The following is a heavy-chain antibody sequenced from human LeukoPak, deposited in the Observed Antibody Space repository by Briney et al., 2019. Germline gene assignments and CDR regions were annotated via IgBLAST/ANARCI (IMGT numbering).Heavy chain of an antibody. V-gene: IGHV3-30*04. Sequence: GRSLRLSCAASGFTFSSYAMHWVRQAPGKGLEWVAVISYDGSNKYYADSVKGRFTISRDNSKNTLYLQMNSLRAEDTAVYYCAREGGYCSGTNCYHFAFDIWGQGTMVTVSS. CDR2: ISYDGSNK. D-gene: IGHD2-2*01. CDR3: AREGGYCSGTNCYHFAFDI. CDR1: GFTFSSYA. J-gene: IGHJ3*02.